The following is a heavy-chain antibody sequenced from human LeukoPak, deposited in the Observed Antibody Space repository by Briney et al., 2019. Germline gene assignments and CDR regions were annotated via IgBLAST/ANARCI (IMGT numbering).Heavy chain of an antibody. CDR2: IYSGGST. J-gene: IGHJ4*02. Sequence: QTGGSLRLSCAASGFTFSSYAMSWVRQAPGKGLEWVSVIYSGGSTYYADSVKGRFTISRDNSKNTLYLQMNSLRAEDTAVYYCARDCRPGGELPPLDWGQGTLVTVSS. D-gene: IGHD1-26*01. CDR3: ARDCRPGGELPPLD. CDR1: GFTFSSYA. V-gene: IGHV3-66*01.